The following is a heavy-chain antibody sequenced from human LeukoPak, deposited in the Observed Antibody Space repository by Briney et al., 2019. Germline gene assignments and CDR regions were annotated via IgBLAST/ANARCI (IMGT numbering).Heavy chain of an antibody. Sequence: GGSLRLSCAASGFTFSSYAMSWVRQAPGKGLEWVSAISASGGNTYYADSVKGRFTISRDNSKNTLYLQMNSLRAEDTAVYYCAKDGAPNAGYMDVWGKGTMVTVSS. CDR1: GFTFSSYA. D-gene: IGHD3-16*01. CDR2: ISASGGNT. J-gene: IGHJ6*03. V-gene: IGHV3-23*01. CDR3: AKDGAPNAGYMDV.